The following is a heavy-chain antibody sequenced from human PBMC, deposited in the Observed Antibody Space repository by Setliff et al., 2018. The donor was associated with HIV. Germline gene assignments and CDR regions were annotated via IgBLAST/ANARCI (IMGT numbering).Heavy chain of an antibody. CDR1: GFSLTTIRVA. Sequence: SGPTLVNPTETLTLTCTFSGFSLTTIRVAVGWIRQPPGKAPGWLGFIYWDDDKRYSPSLKTRITITKDTSKNQVVLTMARMDPVDTATYYCAHRRVGNYDSSGNYHSYFDYWGQGILVTVSS. V-gene: IGHV2-5*02. CDR2: IYWDDDK. J-gene: IGHJ4*02. CDR3: AHRRVGNYDSSGNYHSYFDY. D-gene: IGHD3-22*01.